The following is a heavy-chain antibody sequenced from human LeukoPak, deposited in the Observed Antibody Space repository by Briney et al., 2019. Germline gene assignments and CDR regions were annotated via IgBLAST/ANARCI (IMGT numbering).Heavy chain of an antibody. CDR1: GYTFTGYY. CDR3: ARVPWNYGATTDYFDY. Sequence: ASEKVSCKASGYTFTGYYMHWVRQAPGQGLEWMGWINPNSGGTNYAQKFQGRVTMTRDTSISTAYMELSRLRSDDTAVYYCARVPWNYGATTDYFDYWGQGTLVTVSS. CDR2: INPNSGGT. J-gene: IGHJ4*02. V-gene: IGHV1-2*02. D-gene: IGHD1-7*01.